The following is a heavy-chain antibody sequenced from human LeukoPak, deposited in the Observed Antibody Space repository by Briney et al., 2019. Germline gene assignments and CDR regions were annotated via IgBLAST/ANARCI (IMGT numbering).Heavy chain of an antibody. J-gene: IGHJ4*02. D-gene: IGHD3-3*01. V-gene: IGHV3-23*01. Sequence: PGGSLRLSCVTSGFPFSTYSMNWVRQAPGKGLEWVSAISGSGGSTYYADSVKGRFTISRDNSKNTLYLQMNSLRAEDTAVYYCAKDSWDHYDFWSGYRPPPYFDYWGQGTLVTVSS. CDR2: ISGSGGST. CDR1: GFPFSTYS. CDR3: AKDSWDHYDFWSGYRPPPYFDY.